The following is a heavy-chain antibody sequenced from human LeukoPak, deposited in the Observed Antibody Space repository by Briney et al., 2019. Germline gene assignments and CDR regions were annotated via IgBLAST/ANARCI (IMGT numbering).Heavy chain of an antibody. CDR1: GFPFSSYS. Sequence: GGSLRLSCAASGFPFSSYSMNWVRQAPGKGLEWVANIKQDGSEKYYVDSVKGRFTISRDNAKNSLYLQMNSLRAEDTAVYYCARMGYCSGGSCYSGPPDAFDIWGQGTMVTVSS. CDR2: IKQDGSEK. J-gene: IGHJ3*02. D-gene: IGHD2-15*01. CDR3: ARMGYCSGGSCYSGPPDAFDI. V-gene: IGHV3-7*01.